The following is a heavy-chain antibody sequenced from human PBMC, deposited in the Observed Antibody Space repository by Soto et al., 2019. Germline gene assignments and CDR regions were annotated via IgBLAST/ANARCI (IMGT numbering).Heavy chain of an antibody. CDR2: IYYSGST. V-gene: IGHV4-31*03. J-gene: IGHJ6*03. Sequence: SETLSLTCTVSGGSISSGGYYWSWIRQHPGKGLEWIGYIYYSGSTYYNPSLKSRVTISVDTSKNQFSLKLSSVTAADTAVYYCARQNSHHGYSYEAKVTIHYYYYYYMDVWGKGTTVTVSS. D-gene: IGHD5-18*01. CDR1: GGSISSGGYY. CDR3: ARQNSHHGYSYEAKVTIHYYYYYYMDV.